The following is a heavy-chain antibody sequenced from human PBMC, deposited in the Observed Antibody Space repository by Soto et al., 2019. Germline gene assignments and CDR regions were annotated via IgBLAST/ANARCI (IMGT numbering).Heavy chain of an antibody. V-gene: IGHV4-59*02. CDR3: ARHWGTTSASYFGMDV. CDR1: GDSVRNYY. D-gene: IGHD1-1*01. Sequence: ETLSLTCTVSGDSVRNYYWSWIRQPPGKGLEWIGYIYYSGSTDYNPSLRSRVAISVDMSKNQFSLKLSSVTAADTAVYYCARHWGTTSASYFGMDVWGQGTTVTV. CDR2: IYYSGST. J-gene: IGHJ6*02.